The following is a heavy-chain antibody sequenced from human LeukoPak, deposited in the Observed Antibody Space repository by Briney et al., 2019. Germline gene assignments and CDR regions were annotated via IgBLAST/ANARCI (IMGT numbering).Heavy chain of an antibody. J-gene: IGHJ4*02. Sequence: PSETLSLTCTVSGGSISSYYWNWIRQPPGKGLEWIGHIYYSGNTNYNPSLKSRVTISVDTSKNRFSLKLSSVTAADTAVYYCARGEWFGKSPFDYWGQGTLVTVSS. CDR2: IYYSGNT. D-gene: IGHD3-10*01. V-gene: IGHV4-59*01. CDR1: GGSISSYY. CDR3: ARGEWFGKSPFDY.